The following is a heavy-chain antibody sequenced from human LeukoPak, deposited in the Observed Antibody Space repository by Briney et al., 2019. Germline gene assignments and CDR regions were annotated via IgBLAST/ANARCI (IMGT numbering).Heavy chain of an antibody. CDR2: IKSKTDGGTT. CDR1: GSTFSNAW. V-gene: IGHV3-15*01. CDR3: TTNTNYYDSSGYYSN. Sequence: PGGSLRLSCAASGSTFSNAWMSWVRQAPGKGLEWVGRIKSKTDGGTTDYAAPVKGRFTISRDDSKNTLYLQMNSLKTEDTAVYYCTTNTNYYDSSGYYSNWGQGTLVTVSS. D-gene: IGHD3-22*01. J-gene: IGHJ4*02.